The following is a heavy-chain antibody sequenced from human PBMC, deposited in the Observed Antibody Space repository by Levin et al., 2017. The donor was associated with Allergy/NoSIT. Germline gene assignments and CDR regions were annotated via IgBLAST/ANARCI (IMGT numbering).Heavy chain of an antibody. CDR1: GFTFSTYG. CDR2: ISSSSSSI. CDR3: ARDLASSSALDY. J-gene: IGHJ4*02. V-gene: IGHV3-48*02. Sequence: HPGGSLRLSCAASGFTFSTYGMNWVRQAPGKGLEWVSYISSSSSSIFYADSVKGRFTISRDIAKNSLFLQMNNLRDEDTAVYYCARDLASSSALDYWGQGTLVTVSS. D-gene: IGHD6-6*01.